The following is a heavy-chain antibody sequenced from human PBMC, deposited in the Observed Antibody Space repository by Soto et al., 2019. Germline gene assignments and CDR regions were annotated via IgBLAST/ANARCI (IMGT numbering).Heavy chain of an antibody. Sequence: GGSLRLSCAASGFTFSSYAMSWVRQAPGKGLEWVSAISGSGGSTYYADSVKGRFTISRDNSKNTLYLQMNSLRAEDTAVYYCAKDRDIVVVVAAIRGAFDIWGQGTMVT. CDR3: AKDRDIVVVVAAIRGAFDI. D-gene: IGHD2-15*01. J-gene: IGHJ3*02. CDR2: ISGSGGST. CDR1: GFTFSSYA. V-gene: IGHV3-23*01.